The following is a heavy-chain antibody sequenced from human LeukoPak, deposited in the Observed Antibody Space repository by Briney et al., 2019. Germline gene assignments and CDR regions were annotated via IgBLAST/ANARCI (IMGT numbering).Heavy chain of an antibody. J-gene: IGHJ4*02. CDR1: GYTLTELS. V-gene: IGHV1-24*01. D-gene: IGHD5-12*01. CDR2: FDPEDGET. Sequence: EASVKVSCKVSGYTLTELSMHWVRQAPGKGLEWMGGFDPEDGETIYAQKFQGRVTMTEDTSTDTAYMELSSLRSEDTAVYYCATAYSGYDFSVDYWGQGTLVTVSS. CDR3: ATAYSGYDFSVDY.